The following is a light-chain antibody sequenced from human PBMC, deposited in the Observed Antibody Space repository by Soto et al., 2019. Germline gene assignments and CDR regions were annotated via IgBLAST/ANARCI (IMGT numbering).Light chain of an antibody. J-gene: IGKJ2*01. V-gene: IGKV3-11*01. CDR3: QQRSNWPPYT. CDR1: QSVRNY. Sequence: EIVLTQSPATLSLSPGETATLSCRASQSVRNYFAWYQQKPGQAPRLLIYDASNRATGIPARFSGSGSGTDLTLTISSLEPEDFAVYYCQQRSNWPPYTFGQWTKLEIK. CDR2: DAS.